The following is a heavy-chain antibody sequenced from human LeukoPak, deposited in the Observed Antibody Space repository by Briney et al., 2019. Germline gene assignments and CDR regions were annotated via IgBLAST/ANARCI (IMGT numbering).Heavy chain of an antibody. Sequence: GGSLRLSCAASGFTFSSYAMSWVRQAPGKGLEWVSEISGSGGITYYADSVEGRFTISRDNSKNTVCLQVNNLRTEDTAIYYCVPRHCTSTTCYLGFDYWGQGTLVTVSS. CDR3: VPRHCTSTTCYLGFDY. D-gene: IGHD2-2*01. CDR1: GFTFSSYA. J-gene: IGHJ4*02. V-gene: IGHV3-23*01. CDR2: ISGSGGIT.